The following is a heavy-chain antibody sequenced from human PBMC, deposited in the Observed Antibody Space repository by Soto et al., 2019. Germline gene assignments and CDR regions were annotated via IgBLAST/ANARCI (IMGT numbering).Heavy chain of an antibody. J-gene: IGHJ6*02. CDR2: TFTGGST. Sequence: EVQLVETGGGLIQPGGSLRLSCLASGFTVTSDYMIWVRQPPGNGLEWVSTTFTGGSTHYSDSVKGRFSVSRDNSKNTVYLEMNNLRVEDTAIYYCAKKPPSSIQGWAFGMDVWGQGTTVSVSS. CDR1: GFTVTSDY. D-gene: IGHD1-26*01. V-gene: IGHV3-53*02. CDR3: AKKPPSSIQGWAFGMDV.